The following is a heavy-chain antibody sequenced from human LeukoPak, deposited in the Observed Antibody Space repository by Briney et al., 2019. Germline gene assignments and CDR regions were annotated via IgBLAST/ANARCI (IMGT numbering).Heavy chain of an antibody. J-gene: IGHJ4*02. D-gene: IGHD1-26*01. V-gene: IGHV3-30*18. CDR2: ISYDGSNK. CDR1: GFTFSSYG. CDR3: AKAVNSGSYYQRSGHLDY. Sequence: PGGSLRLSCAASGFTFSSYGMHWVRQAPGKGLEWVAVISYDGSNKYYADSVKGRFTISRDNSKNTLYLQINSLRAEDTAVYYCAKAVNSGSYYQRSGHLDYWGQGTLVTVSS.